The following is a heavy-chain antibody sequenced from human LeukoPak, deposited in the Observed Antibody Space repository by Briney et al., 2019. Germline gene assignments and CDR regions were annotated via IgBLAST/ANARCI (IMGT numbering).Heavy chain of an antibody. CDR2: ISGSGGST. CDR1: GFTFSSYA. D-gene: IGHD4-17*01. CDR3: AKGRDYGDTKDAFDI. J-gene: IGHJ3*02. V-gene: IGHV3-23*01. Sequence: PGGSLRLSCAASGFTFSSYAMSWVRQAPGKGLEWVSAISGSGGSTYYADSVKDRFTISRDNSKNTLYLQMNSLRAEDTAVYYCAKGRDYGDTKDAFDIWGQGTMVTVSS.